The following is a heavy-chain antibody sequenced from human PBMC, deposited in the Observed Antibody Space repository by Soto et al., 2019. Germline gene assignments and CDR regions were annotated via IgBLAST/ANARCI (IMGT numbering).Heavy chain of an antibody. V-gene: IGHV1-69*13. Sequence: SVKVSCKASGGTFSSYAISWVRQAPGQGLEWMGGIIPTFGTANYAQKFQGRVTITADESTSTAYMELSSLRSGDTAVYYCARDGSWLNWFDPWGQGTLVTVSS. J-gene: IGHJ5*02. CDR1: GGTFSSYA. CDR3: ARDGSWLNWFDP. CDR2: IIPTFGTA. D-gene: IGHD5-12*01.